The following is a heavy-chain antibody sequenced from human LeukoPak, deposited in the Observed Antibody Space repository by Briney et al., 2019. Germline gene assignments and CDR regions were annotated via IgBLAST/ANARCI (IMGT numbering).Heavy chain of an antibody. CDR2: IYSGGST. D-gene: IGHD3-3*01. CDR3: AGLPYYDFWSGYYTA. Sequence: GGSLRLSCAASGFTVSSNYMSWVRQAPGKGLEWVSVIYSGGSTYYADSVKGRFTISRDISKNTLYLQMNSLRAEDTAVYYCAGLPYYDFWSGYYTAWGQGTLVTVSS. CDR1: GFTVSSNY. J-gene: IGHJ5*02. V-gene: IGHV3-66*02.